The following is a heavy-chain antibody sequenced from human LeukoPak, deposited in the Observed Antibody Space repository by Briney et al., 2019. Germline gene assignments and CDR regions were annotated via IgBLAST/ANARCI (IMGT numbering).Heavy chain of an antibody. CDR1: GFTFSSYW. CDR3: AKLPAAGLDY. V-gene: IGHV3-74*03. D-gene: IGHD6-25*01. Sequence: GGSLRLSCAASGFTFSSYWMHWVRQAPGKGLVWVSRLKFDGTITQYADSVKGRFTVSRDNAKNTLYLQMDSLRAEDTAVYYCAKLPAAGLDYWGQGTLVTVSS. J-gene: IGHJ4*02. CDR2: LKFDGTIT.